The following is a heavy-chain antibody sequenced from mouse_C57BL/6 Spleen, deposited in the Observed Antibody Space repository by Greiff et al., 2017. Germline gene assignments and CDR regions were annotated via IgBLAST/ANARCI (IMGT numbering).Heavy chain of an antibody. CDR3: ARFWPTPGWYCDV. Sequence: EVQLVESGGGLLQPRGSLSLSFASSGFTFTDYYMSWVRQPPGKALAWLGFIRNKANGYTTEYSASVKGRFTISRDNSQSILYLQMKALRAEDSATDDCARFWPTPGWYCDVWGTGTTVTVYS. CDR2: IRNKANGYTT. CDR1: GFTFTDYY. V-gene: IGHV7-3*01. J-gene: IGHJ1*03.